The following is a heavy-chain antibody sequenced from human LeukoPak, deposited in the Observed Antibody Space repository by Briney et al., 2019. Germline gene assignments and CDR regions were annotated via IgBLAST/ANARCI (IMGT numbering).Heavy chain of an antibody. CDR2: ICGSGGST. CDR3: AKDQGGILVVGYYFDY. V-gene: IGHV3-23*01. Sequence: SGGSLRLSCAASGFTFSSYAMSWVRQAPGKGLEWVSAICGSGGSTYYADSVKGRFTISRDNSKNTLYLQMNSLRAEDTAVYYCAKDQGGILVVGYYFDYWGQGTLVTVSS. CDR1: GFTFSSYA. J-gene: IGHJ4*02. D-gene: IGHD1-26*01.